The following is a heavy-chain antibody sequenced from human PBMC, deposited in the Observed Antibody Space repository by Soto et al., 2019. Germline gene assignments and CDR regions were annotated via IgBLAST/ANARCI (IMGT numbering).Heavy chain of an antibody. CDR1: GFTFSGSA. CDR2: IRSKANNYAT. CDR3: AKGSSSWYGYGMDV. D-gene: IGHD6-13*01. V-gene: IGHV3-73*01. J-gene: IGHJ6*02. Sequence: GGSLRLSCAVSGFTFSGSAMHWVRQASGKGLEWVGRIRSKANNYATAYTASVKGRFTISRDNSKNTLYLQMNSLRAEDTAVYYCAKGSSSWYGYGMDVWGQGTTVTVSS.